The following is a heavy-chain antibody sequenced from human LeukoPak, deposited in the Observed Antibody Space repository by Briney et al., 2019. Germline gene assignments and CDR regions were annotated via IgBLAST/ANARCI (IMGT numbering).Heavy chain of an antibody. V-gene: IGHV3-23*01. J-gene: IGHJ5*02. Sequence: PGGSLRLSCAASGFTFSSYAMSWVRQAPGKGLEWASAVSGSGGTTYYADSVKGRFTISRDNSKDTLYLQVNSLRAEDTAVYYCAKRGLVGSSGFKNNWFDPWGQGTLVTVSS. CDR3: AKRGLVGSSGFKNNWFDP. CDR2: VSGSGGTT. CDR1: GFTFSSYA. D-gene: IGHD3-22*01.